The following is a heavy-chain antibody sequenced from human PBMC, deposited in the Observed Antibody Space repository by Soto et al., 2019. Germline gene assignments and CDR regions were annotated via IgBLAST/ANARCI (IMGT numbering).Heavy chain of an antibody. CDR3: ASSVTTLVFDI. V-gene: IGHV4-59*01. D-gene: IGHD4-17*01. CDR1: GGSISSYY. Sequence: SETLSLTCTVSGGSISSYYWSWIRQPPGKGLEWIGYIYYSGSTNYNPSLKSRVTISVDTSKNQFSLKLSSVTAADTAVYYCASSVTTLVFDIWGQGTMVTVSS. CDR2: IYYSGST. J-gene: IGHJ3*02.